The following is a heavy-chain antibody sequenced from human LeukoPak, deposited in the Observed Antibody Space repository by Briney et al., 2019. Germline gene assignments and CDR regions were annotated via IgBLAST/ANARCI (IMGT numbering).Heavy chain of an antibody. D-gene: IGHD6-19*01. CDR2: INHSGST. CDR3: ARGKTLAGRWYFQH. CDR1: GGSFSGYY. J-gene: IGHJ1*01. V-gene: IGHV4-34*01. Sequence: PSETLSLTCAVYGGSFSGYYWSWIRQPPGKGLEWIGEINHSGSTNYNPSLKSRVTISVDTSKNQFSLKLSSVTAADTAVYYCARGKTLAGRWYFQHWGQGTLVTVSS.